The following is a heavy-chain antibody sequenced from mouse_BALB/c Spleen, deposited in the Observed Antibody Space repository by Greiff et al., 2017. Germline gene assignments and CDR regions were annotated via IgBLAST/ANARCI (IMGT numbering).Heavy chain of an antibody. CDR1: GYSFTSYW. D-gene: IGHD2-3*01. J-gene: IGHJ2*01. CDR2: IYPGNSDT. V-gene: IGHV1-5*01. Sequence: EVQLQQSGTVLARPGASVKMSCKASGYSFTSYWMHWVKQRPGQGLEWIGAIYPGNSDTSYNQKFKGKAKLTAVTSASTAYMELSSLTNEDSAVYYCTRWIGRYDGYYFDYWGQGTTLTVSS. CDR3: TRWIGRYDGYYFDY.